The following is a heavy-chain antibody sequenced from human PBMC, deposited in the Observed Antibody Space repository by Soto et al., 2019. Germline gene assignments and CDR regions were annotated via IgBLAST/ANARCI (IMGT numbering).Heavy chain of an antibody. V-gene: IGHV1-8*01. CDR2: LNPNSGDT. CDR1: GYTFSSYD. CDR3: ATSGGGWYLY. Sequence: EASVKVSSKASGYTFSSYDINWVRQATGQGLEWMGWLNPNSGDTGYAQKFQGRVTLTRNTSINTAYIELSSLTSDDTAVYYCATSGGGWYLYWGQGTLVTVS. D-gene: IGHD6-19*01. J-gene: IGHJ4*02.